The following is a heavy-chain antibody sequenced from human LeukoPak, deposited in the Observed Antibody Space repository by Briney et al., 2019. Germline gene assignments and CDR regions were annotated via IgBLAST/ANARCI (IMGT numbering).Heavy chain of an antibody. CDR2: INHSGST. CDR1: GGSISSGGYY. Sequence: SQTLSLTCTVSGGSISSGGYYWSWIRQHPGKGLEWIGEINHSGSTNYNPSLKSRVTISVDTSKNQFSLKLSSVTAADTAVYYCARSWIAAACPQDYWGQGTLVTVSS. D-gene: IGHD6-13*01. CDR3: ARSWIAAACPQDY. J-gene: IGHJ4*02. V-gene: IGHV4-31*03.